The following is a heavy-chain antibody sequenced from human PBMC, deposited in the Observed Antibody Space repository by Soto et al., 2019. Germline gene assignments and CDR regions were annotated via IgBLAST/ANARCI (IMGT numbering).Heavy chain of an antibody. V-gene: IGHV4-31*03. Sequence: SETLSLTCTVSGGSVSRCAYYWSWVRQHPGKGLEWIGYIYSSGSTYYNPSLKSRVTISVATSRNQFSLKLNSVTAADTAVYYCAREVGYCDGSTCLSSLYFDFWGQGTLVTVSS. CDR2: IYSSGST. CDR1: GGSVSRCAYY. D-gene: IGHD2-15*01. J-gene: IGHJ4*02. CDR3: AREVGYCDGSTCLSSLYFDF.